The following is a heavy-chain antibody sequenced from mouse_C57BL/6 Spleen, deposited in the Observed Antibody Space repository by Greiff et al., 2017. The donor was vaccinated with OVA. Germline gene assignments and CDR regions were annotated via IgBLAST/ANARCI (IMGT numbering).Heavy chain of an antibody. J-gene: IGHJ4*01. D-gene: IGHD1-1*01. CDR3: ARRGTLYYGSSPYAMDY. V-gene: IGHV1-82*01. CDR1: GYAFSSSW. Sequence: LQESGPELVKPGASVKISCKASGYAFSSSWMNWVKQRPGKGLEWIGRIYPGDGDTNYNGKFKGKATLTADKSSSTAYMQLSSLTSEDSAVYFCARRGTLYYGSSPYAMDYWGQGTSVTVSS. CDR2: IYPGDGDT.